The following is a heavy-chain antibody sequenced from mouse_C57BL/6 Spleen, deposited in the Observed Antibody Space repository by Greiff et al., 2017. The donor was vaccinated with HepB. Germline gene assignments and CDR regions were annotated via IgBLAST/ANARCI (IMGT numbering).Heavy chain of an antibody. Sequence: VQLQQPGAELVRPGASVTLSCKASGYTFTDYEMHWVKQTPVHGLEWIGAIDPETGGTAYNQKFKGKAILTADKSSSTAYMELRSLTSEDSAVYYCTRGGIGNYYYGSSSYYFDYWGQGTTLTVSS. J-gene: IGHJ2*01. D-gene: IGHD1-1*01. V-gene: IGHV1-15*01. CDR2: IDPETGGT. CDR3: TRGGIGNYYYGSSSYYFDY. CDR1: GYTFTDYE.